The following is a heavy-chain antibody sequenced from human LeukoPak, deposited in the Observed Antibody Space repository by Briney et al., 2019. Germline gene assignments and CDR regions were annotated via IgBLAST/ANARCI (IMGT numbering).Heavy chain of an antibody. CDR2: IYSGGST. CDR1: GFTVSSNY. J-gene: IGHJ4*02. CDR3: VWGALYEPVNLDY. V-gene: IGHV3-53*01. Sequence: GGSLRLSCAASGFTVSSNYMSWVRQAPGKGLEWVSVIYSGGSTYYADSVKGRFTISRDNSKNTLYLQMNSLRAEDTAVYYCVWGALYEPVNLDYWGQGTLVTVSS. D-gene: IGHD1-26*01.